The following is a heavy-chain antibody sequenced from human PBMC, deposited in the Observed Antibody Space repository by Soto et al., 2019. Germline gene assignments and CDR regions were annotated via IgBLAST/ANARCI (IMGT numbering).Heavy chain of an antibody. J-gene: IGHJ4*02. V-gene: IGHV4-39*01. CDR3: AKHRRGSQIDFDS. CDR1: GGSITSSNYY. CDR2: IYYSGRF. Sequence: HLQLQESGPGLVEPSETLSLTCIVSGGSITSSNYYWGWIRQPPGKGLEWIGSIYYSGRFYSNPSLRSRVTISADTSNNQFSLNLSSVTAADTAVYYCAKHRRGSQIDFDSWGQGTLVTVSS.